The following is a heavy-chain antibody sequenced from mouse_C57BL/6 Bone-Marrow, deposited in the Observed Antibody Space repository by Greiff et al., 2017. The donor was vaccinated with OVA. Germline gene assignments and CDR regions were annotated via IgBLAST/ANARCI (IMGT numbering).Heavy chain of an antibody. D-gene: IGHD1-1*01. CDR1: GYTFTDSY. J-gene: IGHJ2*01. V-gene: IGHV1-26*01. CDR2: INPNNGGT. CDR3: AGCDYSGRSLEDY. Sequence: VQLQQSGPELVKPGASVKISCKASGYTFTDSYMNWVKQSHGKSLEWIGDINPNNGGTSYNQKFQGKATLTVDKSSSTAYMELRSLTSEDSAVYDRAGCDYSGRSLEDYWGQGTTLTVSA.